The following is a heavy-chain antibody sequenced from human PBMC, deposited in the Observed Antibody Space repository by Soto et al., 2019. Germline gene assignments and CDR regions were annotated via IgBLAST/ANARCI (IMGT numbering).Heavy chain of an antibody. CDR2: ISSSGSTI. D-gene: IGHD3-16*01. CDR3: ARVGRGIDY. V-gene: IGHV3-48*03. J-gene: IGHJ4*02. CDR1: GFTFSSYE. Sequence: GGSLRLSCAASGFTFSSYEMNWVRQAPGKGLEWGSYISSSGSTIYYADSVKGRFTISRDNAKNSLYLQMNSLRAEYTAVYYCARVGRGIDYWGQGTLVTVSS.